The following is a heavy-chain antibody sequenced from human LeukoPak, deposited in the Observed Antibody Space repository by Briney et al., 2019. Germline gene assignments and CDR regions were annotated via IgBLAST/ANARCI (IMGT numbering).Heavy chain of an antibody. Sequence: GASVKVSCKASGYTFTGYYMHWVRQAPGQGLEWMGWINPNSGGTNYAQKFQGRVTMTRDTSISTAYMELSRLRSDDTAVYYCARDPMTKVRDYFDYWGQGTLVTVSS. J-gene: IGHJ4*02. CDR3: ARDPMTKVRDYFDY. D-gene: IGHD4/OR15-4a*01. CDR1: GYTFTGYY. CDR2: INPNSGGT. V-gene: IGHV1-2*02.